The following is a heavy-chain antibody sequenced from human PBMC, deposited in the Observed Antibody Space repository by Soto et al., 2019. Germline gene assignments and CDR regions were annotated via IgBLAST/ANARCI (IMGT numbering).Heavy chain of an antibody. D-gene: IGHD4-4*01. Sequence: SLTCTVSGGSISSYYWSWIRQPAGKGLEWIGRIYTSGSTNYNPSLKSRVTRSVDTSKNQFSLKLSSVTAADPAVYYCGRSSRVTLFDYWGRGTLVTVSS. CDR3: GRSSRVTLFDY. CDR1: GGSISSYY. CDR2: IYTSGST. J-gene: IGHJ4*01. V-gene: IGHV4-4*07.